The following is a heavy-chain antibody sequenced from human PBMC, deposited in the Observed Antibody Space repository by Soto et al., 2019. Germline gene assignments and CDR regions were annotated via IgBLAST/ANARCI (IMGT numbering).Heavy chain of an antibody. CDR3: ARRPTSYYWFDP. CDR1: GGSISSGGYY. Sequence: KPSETLSLTCTVSGGSISSGGYYWSWIRQHPGKGLEWIGYIYYSGSTYYNPSLKSRVTISVDTSKNQFSLKLSSVTAADTAVYYCARRPTSYYWFDPWGQGTLVTVSS. D-gene: IGHD2-21*01. V-gene: IGHV4-31*03. CDR2: IYYSGST. J-gene: IGHJ5*02.